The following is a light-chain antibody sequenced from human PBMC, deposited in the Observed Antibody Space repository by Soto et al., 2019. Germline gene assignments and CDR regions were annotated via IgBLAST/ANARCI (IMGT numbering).Light chain of an antibody. J-gene: IGLJ1*01. V-gene: IGLV1-40*01. CDR1: SSNIGAGQD. Sequence: QSVLTQPPSVSGAPGQRITISCTGSSSNIGAGQDVHWYQQLPGTAPKLLIYINTNRPSGVPARFSASKSGASASLTITRLRAEDEADYYCQSYDNSLTGSYVFGTGTKVTVL. CDR3: QSYDNSLTGSYV. CDR2: INT.